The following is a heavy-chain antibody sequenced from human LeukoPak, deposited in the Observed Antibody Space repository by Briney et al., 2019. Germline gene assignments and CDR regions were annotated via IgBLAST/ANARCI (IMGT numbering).Heavy chain of an antibody. J-gene: IGHJ5*02. CDR1: GYTFTRYA. CDR2: INTNTGNP. CDR3: ARGVMITFGGVENWSDP. Sequence: ASVKVSCKASGYTFTRYAMNWVRQATGQGLEWMGWINTNTGNPTYAQRFTGRFVFSLDTSVSTAYLQISSLKAEDTAVYYCARGVMITFGGVENWSDPWGQGTLVTVSS. V-gene: IGHV7-4-1*02. D-gene: IGHD3-16*01.